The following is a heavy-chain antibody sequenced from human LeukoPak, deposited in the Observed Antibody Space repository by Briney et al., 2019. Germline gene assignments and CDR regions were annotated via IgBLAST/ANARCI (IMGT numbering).Heavy chain of an antibody. Sequence: SHTLSLTCSVSGVPVSDGRYYWTWIRQYPGKGLEWMGYKYDSGSAKCNQSLKSRLTISIDTSKNQFSLQLSSVTAAATATYYCATPYCSSISCLDVFNMWGQGTGVTVSS. J-gene: IGHJ3*02. CDR3: ATPYCSSISCLDVFNM. V-gene: IGHV4-31*03. CDR2: KYDSGSA. CDR1: GVPVSDGRYY. D-gene: IGHD2-2*01.